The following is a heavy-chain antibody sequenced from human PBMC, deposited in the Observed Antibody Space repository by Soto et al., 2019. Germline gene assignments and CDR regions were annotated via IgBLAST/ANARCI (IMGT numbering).Heavy chain of an antibody. V-gene: IGHV3-9*01. CDR3: VRNKDYFAYSAYPAYSR. J-gene: IGHJ4*02. CDR2: VTWNGRST. D-gene: IGHD2-21*01. CDR1: GFTFDDYT. Sequence: EVQLVESGGGLVEPGGSLRLSCTASGFTFDDYTMHWVRQAPGKGLEWVSHVTWNGRSTAYADSVKGRFSISKDNAKNSVYLQMNNLRTEDTAFYYCVRNKDYFAYSAYPAYSRWGQGTLVTVSS.